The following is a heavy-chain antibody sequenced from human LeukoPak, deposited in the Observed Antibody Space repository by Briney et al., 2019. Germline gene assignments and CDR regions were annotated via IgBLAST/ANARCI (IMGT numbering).Heavy chain of an antibody. J-gene: IGHJ4*02. V-gene: IGHV3-9*01. CDR3: ARGLVGATRSLAY. CDR2: ISWNSGSI. D-gene: IGHD1-26*01. Sequence: GGSLRLSCAASGFTFDDYAMHWVRQAPGKGLEWVSGISWNSGSIGYADSVKGRFTISRDNAKNSLYLQMNSLRAEDTAVYYCARGLVGATRSLAYWGQGTLVTVSS. CDR1: GFTFDDYA.